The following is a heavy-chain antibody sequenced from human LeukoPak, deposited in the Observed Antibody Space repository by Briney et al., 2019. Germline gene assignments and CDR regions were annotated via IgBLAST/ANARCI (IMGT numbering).Heavy chain of an antibody. CDR3: ASSTYYYDSSGYYFPGRGNDAFDI. CDR1: GGSISSYY. CDR2: IYYSGST. J-gene: IGHJ3*02. D-gene: IGHD3-22*01. V-gene: IGHV4-59*01. Sequence: SETLSLTCTVSGGSISSYYWSWIRQPPGKGLEWIGYIYYSGSTNYNPSLKSRVTISVDTSKNQFSLKLSSVTAADTAVYYCASSTYYYDSSGYYFPGRGNDAFDIWGQGTMVTVSS.